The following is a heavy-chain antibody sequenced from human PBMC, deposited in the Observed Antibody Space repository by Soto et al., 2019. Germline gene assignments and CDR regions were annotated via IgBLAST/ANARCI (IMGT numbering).Heavy chain of an antibody. V-gene: IGHV4-59*01. J-gene: IGHJ5*02. Sequence: PSETLSLTCTVSGGSTSSYYWSWIRQPPGKGLEWIGSIYYSGSTNYNPSLKSRVTMSLDTSKNQFSLKLNSVTAADTAVYYCARVGCISCFNNWFDPWGQGTLVTVSS. CDR3: ARVGCISCFNNWFDP. D-gene: IGHD2-2*01. CDR1: GGSTSSYY. CDR2: IYYSGST.